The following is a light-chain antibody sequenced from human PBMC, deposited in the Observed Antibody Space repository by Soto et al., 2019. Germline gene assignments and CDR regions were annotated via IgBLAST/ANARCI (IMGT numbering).Light chain of an antibody. Sequence: EIVLTQSPDTLSLSPGERATLSCRASQSISTTTYVAWYQQKPGQAPRLLIYASYGKDTGIPDRFSGMGSGTDFTLNISRLEPEDFAVYYCQLYRRSLQTFGQGTKLEVK. CDR2: ASY. V-gene: IGKV3-20*01. CDR3: QLYRRSLQT. J-gene: IGKJ2*01. CDR1: QSISTTTY.